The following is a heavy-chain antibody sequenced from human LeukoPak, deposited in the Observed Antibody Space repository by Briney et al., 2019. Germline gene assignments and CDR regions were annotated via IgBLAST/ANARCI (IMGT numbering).Heavy chain of an antibody. CDR3: AGSTPLYDSRGYYVGNFDY. CDR2: INHSGST. D-gene: IGHD3-22*01. J-gene: IGHJ4*02. CDR1: GGPFSGYY. V-gene: IGHV4-34*01. Sequence: KPAETLSLTCAVYGGPFSGYYWSWIRQPPGKGLEWIGEINHSGSTNYNPSPKSRVTISVDTSKNQFSLKLSSVTAADTAVYYCAGSTPLYDSRGYYVGNFDYWGQGTLVTVSS.